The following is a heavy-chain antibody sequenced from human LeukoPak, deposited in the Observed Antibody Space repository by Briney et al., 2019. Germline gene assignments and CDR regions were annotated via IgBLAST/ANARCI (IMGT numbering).Heavy chain of an antibody. CDR3: ARDLITIFGVAEAFDI. CDR2: INPNSGGT. Sequence: ASVKVSCKASGYTFTGYYMHWVRQAPGQGLEWMGWINPNSGGTNYAQKFQGRVTMTRDTSISTAYMELSRLRSDDTAVYYCARDLITIFGVAEAFDIWGQGTMVTVSS. D-gene: IGHD3-3*01. J-gene: IGHJ3*02. CDR1: GYTFTGYY. V-gene: IGHV1-2*02.